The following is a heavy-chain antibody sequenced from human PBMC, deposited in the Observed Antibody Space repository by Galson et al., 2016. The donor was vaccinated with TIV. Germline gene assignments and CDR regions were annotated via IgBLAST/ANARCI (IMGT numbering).Heavy chain of an antibody. V-gene: IGHV3-9*01. J-gene: IGHJ5*02. CDR1: GFNFNNYA. CDR2: INWNSNTV. D-gene: IGHD3-9*01. Sequence: SLRLSCAASGFNFNNYAMHWVRQAPGKGLEWVSAINWNSNTVAYADSVKGRFTISRDNAKKSLYLHINSLRSDDTAFYYCAKARNLYDIFTTYLHSWGQGTLVIVSS. CDR3: AKARNLYDIFTTYLHS.